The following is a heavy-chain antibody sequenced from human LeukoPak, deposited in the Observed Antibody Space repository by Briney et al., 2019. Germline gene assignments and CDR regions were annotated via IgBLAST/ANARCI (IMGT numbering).Heavy chain of an antibody. Sequence: GGSLRLSCAASGFTFSSYAMHWVRQAPGKGLEWVAVISYDGSNKYYADSVKGRFTISRDNSKNTLYLQMNSLRAEDTAVYYCARVWGGSHYENYYYYGMDVWGQGTTVTVSS. V-gene: IGHV3-30-3*01. CDR3: ARVWGGSHYENYYYYGMDV. CDR2: ISYDGSNK. CDR1: GFTFSSYA. J-gene: IGHJ6*02. D-gene: IGHD1-26*01.